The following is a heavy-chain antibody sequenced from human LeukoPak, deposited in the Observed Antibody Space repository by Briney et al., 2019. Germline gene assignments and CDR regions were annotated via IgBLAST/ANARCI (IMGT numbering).Heavy chain of an antibody. CDR2: IKQDGSEK. CDR1: RFTFSSYW. J-gene: IGHJ4*02. D-gene: IGHD3-22*01. V-gene: IGHV3-7*01. Sequence: GGSLRLSCAASRFTFSSYWMSWVRQAPGKGLEWVANIKQDGSEKYYVDSVKGRFAISRDNAKNSLYLQMNSLRAEDTAVYYCARGAHYYDSMCIDYWGQGTLVTVSS. CDR3: ARGAHYYDSMCIDY.